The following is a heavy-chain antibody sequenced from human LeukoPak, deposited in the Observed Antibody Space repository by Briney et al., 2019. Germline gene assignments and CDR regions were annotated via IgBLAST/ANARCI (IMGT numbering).Heavy chain of an antibody. CDR3: AGRDCSGGSCYYRFYLFDY. CDR2: IIPILGIA. D-gene: IGHD2-15*01. Sequence: SVKVSCKASGGTFSSYAISWVRQAPGQGLEWMGRIIPILGIANYAQKFQGRVTITADKSTSTAYMELSSLRSEDTAVYYCAGRDCSGGSCYYRFYLFDYWGQGTLVTVSS. CDR1: GGTFSSYA. J-gene: IGHJ4*02. V-gene: IGHV1-69*04.